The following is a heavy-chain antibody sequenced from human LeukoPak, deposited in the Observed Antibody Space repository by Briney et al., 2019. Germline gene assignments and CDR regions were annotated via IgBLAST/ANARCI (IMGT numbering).Heavy chain of an antibody. CDR3: ARVSVEMATIR. J-gene: IGHJ4*02. CDR2: IRSKAYGGTT. V-gene: IGHV3-49*04. CDR1: GFTFGHYA. Sequence: PGRSLRLSCTASGFTFGHYAMSWVRQAPGKGLEWVGFIRSKAYGGTTEYAASVKGRFTISRDNAKNSLYLQMNSLRAEDTAVYYCARVSVEMATIRWGQGILVSVSS. D-gene: IGHD5-24*01.